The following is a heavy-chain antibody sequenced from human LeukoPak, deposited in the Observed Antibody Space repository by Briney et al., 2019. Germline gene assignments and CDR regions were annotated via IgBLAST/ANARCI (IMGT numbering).Heavy chain of an antibody. V-gene: IGHV5-51*01. CDR3: ARRGWELLHFDY. CDR1: GHSFISYW. D-gene: IGHD1-26*01. Sequence: GESLKISCKGSGHSFISYWIGWVRQMPGKGLEWMGIIDLGDSDTRYNPSFQGQVTISADKSISTAYLQWSSLKASDTAMYYCARRGWELLHFDYWGQGTLVTVSS. J-gene: IGHJ4*02. CDR2: IDLGDSDT.